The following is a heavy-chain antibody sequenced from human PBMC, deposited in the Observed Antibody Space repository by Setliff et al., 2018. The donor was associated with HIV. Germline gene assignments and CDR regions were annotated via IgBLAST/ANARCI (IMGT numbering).Heavy chain of an antibody. V-gene: IGHV1-69-2*01. Sequence: ASVKVSCKGSGYTFIDYYMHWVQQAPGKGLEWMGRVDPEDGETIYAEKFQGRVIMTEDSSTDTAYMELSSLTSDDTAVYYCATAKEHWLSEGGFDYWGQGTLVTVSS. CDR2: VDPEDGET. D-gene: IGHD6-19*01. CDR3: ATAKEHWLSEGGFDY. J-gene: IGHJ4*02. CDR1: GYTFIDYY.